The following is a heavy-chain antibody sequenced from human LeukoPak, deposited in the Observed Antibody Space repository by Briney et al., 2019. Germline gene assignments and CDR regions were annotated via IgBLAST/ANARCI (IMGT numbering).Heavy chain of an antibody. CDR1: GGSITSTNW. V-gene: IGHV4-4*02. CDR3: SRENGAFSPFGY. D-gene: IGHD2-8*01. CDR2: VSLSGLT. Sequence: SETLSLTCGVSGGSITSTNWWSWVSQPPGQGLEWIGEVSLSGLTNYNPSLSSRVIMALDTSKNHLSLHLTSVTAADTAVYYCSRENGAFSPFGYWGQGYLVTVLS. J-gene: IGHJ4*02.